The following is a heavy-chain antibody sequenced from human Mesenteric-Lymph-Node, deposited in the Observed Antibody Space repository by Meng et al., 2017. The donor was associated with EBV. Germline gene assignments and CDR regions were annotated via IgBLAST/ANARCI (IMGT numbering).Heavy chain of an antibody. D-gene: IGHD2-2*01. CDR3: ARGELLWDY. V-gene: IGHV4-30-4*02. J-gene: IGHJ4*02. CDR1: GYSIRSDNW. CDR2: MDYRGST. Sequence: HGRPQEPAPGLVKPSDTLSLTCGISGYSIRSDNWWGWIRQPPGKGLEWIGYMDYRGSTFYNPSLKSRVTISVDTSKNQFSLKLSSVTAADTAVYFCARGELLWDYWGQGTLVTVSS.